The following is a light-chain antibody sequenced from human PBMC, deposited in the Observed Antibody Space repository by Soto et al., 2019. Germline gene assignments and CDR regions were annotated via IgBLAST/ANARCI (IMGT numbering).Light chain of an antibody. J-gene: IGLJ2*01. CDR1: SSDVGSYNL. Sequence: QSALTQPASVSGSPGQSITISCTGTSSDVGSYNLVSWYQQHPGKAPKLMIYEVSKRPSGVSNRFSGSKSGNTASLTISGLQAEDDADYYCCSYAGSSTFTFGGGTKVTVL. CDR3: CSYAGSSTFT. V-gene: IGLV2-23*02. CDR2: EVS.